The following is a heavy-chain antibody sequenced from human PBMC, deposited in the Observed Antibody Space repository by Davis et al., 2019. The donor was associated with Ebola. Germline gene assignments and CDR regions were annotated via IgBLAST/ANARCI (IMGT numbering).Heavy chain of an antibody. J-gene: IGHJ6*02. CDR1: GFTFSSYD. Sequence: GESLKISCAASGFTFSSYDMHWVRQATGKGLEWVSAIGTAGDTYYPGSVKGRFTISRENAKNSLYLQMNSLRAEDTAVYYCARDARGYCSSTSCYDYYGLDVWGQGTTVTVSS. CDR3: ARDARGYCSSTSCYDYYGLDV. V-gene: IGHV3-13*01. CDR2: IGTAGDT. D-gene: IGHD2-2*01.